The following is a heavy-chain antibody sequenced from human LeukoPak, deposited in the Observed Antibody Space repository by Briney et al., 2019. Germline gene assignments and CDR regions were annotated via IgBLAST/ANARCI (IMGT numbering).Heavy chain of an antibody. CDR3: ARGGTVTLYYYYGMDV. CDR2: IYTSGST. D-gene: IGHD4-17*01. V-gene: IGHV4-4*07. Sequence: SETLSLTCTVSGGSISSYYWSWIRQPAGKGLEWIGRIYTSGSTNYNPSLKSRVTMSVDTSKNQFSLKLSSVTAAGTAVYYCARGGTVTLYYYYGMDVWGQGTTVTVSS. CDR1: GGSISSYY. J-gene: IGHJ6*02.